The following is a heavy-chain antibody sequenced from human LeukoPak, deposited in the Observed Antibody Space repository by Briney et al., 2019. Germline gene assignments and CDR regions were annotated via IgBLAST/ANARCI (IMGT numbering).Heavy chain of an antibody. V-gene: IGHV4-30-4*01. J-gene: IGHJ3*02. D-gene: IGHD3-10*01. CDR3: ARSTPDITMVRGVIGAFDI. CDR2: IYYSGST. CDR1: GGSISSGDYY. Sequence: SQTLSLTCTVSGGSISSGDYYWSWIRQPPGKGLEWIGYIYYSGSTYYNPSLKSRVTISVDTSKNQFSLKLSSVTAADTAVYYCARSTPDITMVRGVIGAFDIWGQGTMVTVSS.